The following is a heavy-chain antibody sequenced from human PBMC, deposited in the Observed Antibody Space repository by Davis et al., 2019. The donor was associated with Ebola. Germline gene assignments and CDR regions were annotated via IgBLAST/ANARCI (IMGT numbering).Heavy chain of an antibody. D-gene: IGHD2-2*01. J-gene: IGHJ6*02. V-gene: IGHV3-21*01. Sequence: PGGSLRLSCAASGFTFSSYSMNWVRQAPGKGLEWVSSISSSSSYIYYADSVKGRFTISRDNAKNSLYLQMNSLRDEDTAVYYCARVGCCSTFCNGYYYCGMDVWGQGTTVTVSS. CDR3: ARVGCCSTFCNGYYYCGMDV. CDR2: ISSSSSYI. CDR1: GFTFSSYS.